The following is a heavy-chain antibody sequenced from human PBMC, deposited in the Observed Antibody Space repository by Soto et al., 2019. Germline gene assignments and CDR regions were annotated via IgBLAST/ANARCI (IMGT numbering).Heavy chain of an antibody. D-gene: IGHD5-18*01. V-gene: IGHV1-58*01. Sequence: QMQLVQSGPEVKKPGTSVKVSCKASGFTFTSSAVQWVRQARGQRLEWIGWIVVGSGNTNYAQKFQERVTITRDMSTSTAYMELSSLRSEDTAVYYCAVSDTAMVTGYYYYGMDVWGQGTTVTVSS. CDR1: GFTFTSSA. CDR2: IVVGSGNT. J-gene: IGHJ6*02. CDR3: AVSDTAMVTGYYYYGMDV.